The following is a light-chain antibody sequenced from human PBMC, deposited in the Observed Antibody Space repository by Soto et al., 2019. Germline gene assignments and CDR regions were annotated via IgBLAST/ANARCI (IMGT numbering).Light chain of an antibody. CDR2: GAS. V-gene: IGKV3-15*01. Sequence: ETMLTQSPATLSASPGERVTLSCRATQSVTYNLAWYQQKPGQAPRLLIYGASTRATGIPARFSGRGSGTEFTLTGTSLQSEDFAVYYCQQYNDWLWTFGQGTKVEIK. J-gene: IGKJ1*01. CDR3: QQYNDWLWT. CDR1: QSVTYN.